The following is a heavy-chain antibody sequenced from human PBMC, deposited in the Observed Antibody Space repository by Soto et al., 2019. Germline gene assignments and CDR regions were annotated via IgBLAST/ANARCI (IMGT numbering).Heavy chain of an antibody. CDR1: GGTFSSYA. D-gene: IGHD1-26*01. V-gene: IGHV1-69*12. Sequence: QVQLVQSGAEVKKPGSSVKVSCKASGGTFSSYAISWVRQAPGQGLEWMGGIIPIFGTANYAQKFQGRVTITADESTSTGYMELSSLRSEDTAVYYGARDKDSGSYLMGAFDIWGQGTMVTVSS. CDR2: IIPIFGTA. CDR3: ARDKDSGSYLMGAFDI. J-gene: IGHJ3*02.